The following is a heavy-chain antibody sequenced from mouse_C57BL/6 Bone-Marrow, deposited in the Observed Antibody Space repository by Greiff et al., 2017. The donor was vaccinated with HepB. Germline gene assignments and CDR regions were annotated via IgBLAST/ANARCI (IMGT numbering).Heavy chain of an antibody. V-gene: IGHV1-42*01. Sequence: DVQLQESGPELVKPGASVKISCKASGYSFTGYYMNWVKQSPEKSLEWIGEINPSTGGTTYNQKFKAKATLTVDKSSSTAYMQLKSLTSEDSAVYYCARGYDYAFAYWGQGTLVTVSA. CDR2: INPSTGGT. J-gene: IGHJ3*01. CDR3: ARGYDYAFAY. CDR1: GYSFTGYY. D-gene: IGHD2-4*01.